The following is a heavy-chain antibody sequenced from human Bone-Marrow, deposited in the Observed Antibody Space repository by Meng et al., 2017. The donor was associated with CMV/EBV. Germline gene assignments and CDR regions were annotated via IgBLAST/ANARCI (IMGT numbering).Heavy chain of an antibody. CDR3: AREMPRLYYDSSGYYGY. V-gene: IGHV3-21*01. CDR2: ISSSSSYI. CDR1: GFTFSNAW. D-gene: IGHD3-22*01. Sequence: GESLKISCAASGFTFSNAWMSWVRQAPGKGLEWVSSISSSSSYIYYADSVKGRFTISRDNAKNSLYLQMNSLRAEDTAVYYCAREMPRLYYDSSGYYGYWGQGTLVTVSS. J-gene: IGHJ4*02.